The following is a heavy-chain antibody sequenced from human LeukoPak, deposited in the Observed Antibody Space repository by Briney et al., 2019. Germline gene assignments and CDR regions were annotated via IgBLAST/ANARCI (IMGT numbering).Heavy chain of an antibody. Sequence: GGSLRLSCAASGFTFSSYSMDWVRQAPGKGLEWVSSISSSSSYIYYADSVKGRFTISRDNDKNSLYLQMNSLRAEDTAVYYCARVQRSSWAPAGYWGQGTLVTVSS. J-gene: IGHJ4*02. CDR2: ISSSSSYI. CDR3: ARVQRSSWAPAGY. CDR1: GFTFSSYS. V-gene: IGHV3-21*01. D-gene: IGHD6-13*01.